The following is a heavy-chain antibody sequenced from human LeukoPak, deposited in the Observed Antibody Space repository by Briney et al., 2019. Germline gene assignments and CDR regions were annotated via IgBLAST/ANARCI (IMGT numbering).Heavy chain of an antibody. CDR1: GGSISSGDYS. CDR2: IYYSRST. J-gene: IGHJ3*02. D-gene: IGHD2-15*01. Sequence: SETLSLTCTVSGGSISSGDYSWSWIRQPPGKGLEWIGYIYYSRSTYYNPSLKSRVTISVDTSKNQFSLKLSSVTAADTAVYYCARADIVVVVAAAHDAFDIWGQGTMVTVSS. V-gene: IGHV4-30-4*01. CDR3: ARADIVVVVAAAHDAFDI.